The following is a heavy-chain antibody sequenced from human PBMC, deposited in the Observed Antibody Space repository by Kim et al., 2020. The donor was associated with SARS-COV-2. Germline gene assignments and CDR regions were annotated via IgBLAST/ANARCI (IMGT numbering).Heavy chain of an antibody. CDR1: GYTFTSYA. V-gene: IGHV7-4-1*02. J-gene: IGHJ6*03. Sequence: ASVKVSCKASGYTFTSYAMNWVRQAPGQGLEWMGWINTNTGNPTYAQGFTGWFVFSLDTSVSTAYLQISSLKAEDTAVYYCARDPTKTTIFGVVIKDSYYMDVWGKGTTVTVSS. CDR2: INTNTGNP. CDR3: ARDPTKTTIFGVVIKDSYYMDV. D-gene: IGHD3-3*01.